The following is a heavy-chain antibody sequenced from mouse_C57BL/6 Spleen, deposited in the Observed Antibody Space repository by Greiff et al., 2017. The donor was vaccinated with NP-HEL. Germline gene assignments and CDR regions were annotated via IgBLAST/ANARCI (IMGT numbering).Heavy chain of an antibody. D-gene: IGHD1-1*01. J-gene: IGHJ3*01. CDR1: GYTFTEYT. Sequence: VQLQQSGAELVKPGASVKLSCKASGYTFTEYTIHWVKQRSGQGLEWIGWFYPGSGSIKYNEKFKDKATLTADKSSSTVYMELSRLTSEDSAVYFWARHEMYYGSSYSAWFAYWGQGTLVTVSA. V-gene: IGHV1-62-2*01. CDR3: ARHEMYYGSSYSAWFAY. CDR2: FYPGSGSI.